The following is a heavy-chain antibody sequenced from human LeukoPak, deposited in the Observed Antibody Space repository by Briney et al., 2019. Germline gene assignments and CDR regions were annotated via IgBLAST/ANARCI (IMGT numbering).Heavy chain of an antibody. CDR3: ASRADCSSTSCPYYYYYYGMDV. CDR1: GGSISSSSYY. D-gene: IGHD2-2*01. V-gene: IGHV4-39*01. CDR2: IYYSGST. J-gene: IGHJ6*02. Sequence: TSETLSLTCTVSGGSISSSSYYWGWIRQPPGKGLEWIGSIYYSGSTYYNPSLKSRVTISVDTSKNQFSLKLSSVTAADTAVYYCASRADCSSTSCPYYYYYYGMDVWGQGTTVTVSS.